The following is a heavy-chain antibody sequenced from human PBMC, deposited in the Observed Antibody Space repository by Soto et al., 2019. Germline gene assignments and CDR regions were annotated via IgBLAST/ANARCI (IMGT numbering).Heavy chain of an antibody. CDR1: GGSISGYY. Sequence: SETLSLTCTVSGGSISGYYWSWIRQSPGKGLEYIGYIYYRGSTNYNPSLKSRVTMSVDTSRNQFSLKVNSVTAADTAVYYCARQQLLHFYCALDVWGQGTTVTVSS. J-gene: IGHJ6*02. V-gene: IGHV4-59*01. CDR3: ARQQLLHFYCALDV. D-gene: IGHD6-13*01. CDR2: IYYRGST.